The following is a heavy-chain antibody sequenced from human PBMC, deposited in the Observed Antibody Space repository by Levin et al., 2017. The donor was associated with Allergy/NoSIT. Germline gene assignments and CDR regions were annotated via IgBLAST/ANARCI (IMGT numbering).Heavy chain of an antibody. CDR3: ARDYYYSLDV. CDR1: GFTFSNSW. CDR2: IHGDGSGT. J-gene: IGHJ6*02. V-gene: IGHV3-74*03. Sequence: GGSLRLSCVASGFTFSNSWMHWVRQAPGKGLVWVSRIHGDGSGTTYADSVKGRFTISRDNAKNTLYLQMSSLRVDDTAVYFCARDYYYSLDVWGQGTTVTVSS.